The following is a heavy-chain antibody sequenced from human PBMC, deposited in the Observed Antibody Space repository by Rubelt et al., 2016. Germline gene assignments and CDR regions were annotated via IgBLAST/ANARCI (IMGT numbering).Heavy chain of an antibody. CDR2: ITNSGSII. V-gene: IGHV3-48*01. J-gene: IGHJ6*03. D-gene: IGHD2-2*01. Sequence: GGGLEWVSYITNSGSIIYYADSVKGRFTISRDNAKNSLYLQMNTLRTEDTAVYYCAKDSSFCTSTSCYPYYYMDVWGKGTAVTVSS. CDR3: AKDSSFCTSTSCYPYYYMDV.